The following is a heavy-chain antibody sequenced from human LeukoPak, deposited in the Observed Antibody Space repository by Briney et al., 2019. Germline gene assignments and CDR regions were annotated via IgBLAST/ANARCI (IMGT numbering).Heavy chain of an antibody. CDR2: VDLSGFSR. CDR1: EFIFSVYS. Sequence: GGSLRLSCAASEFIFSVYSMNWVRQAPGKGLEWVSYVDLSGFSRSYADSVKDRFTISRDKAKNSVFLQMSSLRAEDTAVYSCARASGPFDYWGQGTLVTVSS. J-gene: IGHJ4*02. D-gene: IGHD6-25*01. CDR3: ARASGPFDY. V-gene: IGHV3-48*01.